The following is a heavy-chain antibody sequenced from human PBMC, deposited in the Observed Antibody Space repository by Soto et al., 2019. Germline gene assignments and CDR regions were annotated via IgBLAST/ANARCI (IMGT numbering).Heavy chain of an antibody. D-gene: IGHD3-9*01. Sequence: ASVKVSCKASGGTFSSYTISWVRQAPGQGLEWMGRIIPILGIANYAQKFQGRVTITADKSTSTAYMELSSLRSEDTAVYYCARVPYDILTGYYKPHYGMDVWGQGTTVTVSS. CDR2: IIPILGIA. CDR3: ARVPYDILTGYYKPHYGMDV. J-gene: IGHJ6*02. V-gene: IGHV1-69*02. CDR1: GGTFSSYT.